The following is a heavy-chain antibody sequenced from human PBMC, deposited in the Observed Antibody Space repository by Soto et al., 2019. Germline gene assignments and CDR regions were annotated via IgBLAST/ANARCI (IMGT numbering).Heavy chain of an antibody. Sequence: SKTLSLTCTVSGDSFSGTNYYWAWVRQSPGKGLEWVGSINYSGTTYYTSSLKSRVAIFVDTSKSQFSLRLNSVTAADSGVYFCASVDNCLSTSCVFPYWGQRTLVTVX. D-gene: IGHD2-2*01. V-gene: IGHV4-39*01. CDR3: ASVDNCLSTSCVFPY. CDR1: GDSFSGTNYY. J-gene: IGHJ4*02. CDR2: INYSGTT.